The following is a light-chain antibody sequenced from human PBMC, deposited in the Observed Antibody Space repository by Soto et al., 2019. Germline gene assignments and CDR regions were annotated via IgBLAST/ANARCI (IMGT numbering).Light chain of an antibody. CDR2: AAS. CDR1: QGIRSA. J-gene: IGKJ1*01. CDR3: LQDYNYPLT. V-gene: IGKV1-6*01. Sequence: AIQVTQSPSYLSASVGDRVTITCRTSQGIRSALGWYQQKPGKVPKLLIYAASTLQSGVPSRFSGSGSGTEFTLTISSLQPEDFATYYCLQDYNYPLTFGQGTKVDIK.